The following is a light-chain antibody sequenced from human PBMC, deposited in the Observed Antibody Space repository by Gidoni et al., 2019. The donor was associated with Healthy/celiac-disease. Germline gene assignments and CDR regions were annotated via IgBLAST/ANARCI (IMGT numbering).Light chain of an antibody. Sequence: DLQMTLSPSSLSASVGDRVTITCRASQSLISYLNCYQQKPGTDPKLLIYSASSMQSGVPSRFIGSGSGTYVTLTISRLQPQDFETYYCKQSYNTPGFGGGTKVEIK. J-gene: IGKJ4*01. CDR2: SAS. CDR3: KQSYNTPG. V-gene: IGKV1-39*01. CDR1: QSLISY.